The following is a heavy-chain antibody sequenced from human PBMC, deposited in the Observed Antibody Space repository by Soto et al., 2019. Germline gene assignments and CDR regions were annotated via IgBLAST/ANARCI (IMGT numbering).Heavy chain of an antibody. V-gene: IGHV3-49*03. Sequence: GGSLRLSCTASGFTFGDYAMSWFRQAPGKGLEWVGFIRSKAYGGTTEYAASVKGRFTISRDDSKSIAYLQMNSLKTEDTAVYYCTSLVVVAATDYWGQGTLVTVSS. J-gene: IGHJ4*02. CDR2: IRSKAYGGTT. D-gene: IGHD2-15*01. CDR1: GFTFGDYA. CDR3: TSLVVVAATDY.